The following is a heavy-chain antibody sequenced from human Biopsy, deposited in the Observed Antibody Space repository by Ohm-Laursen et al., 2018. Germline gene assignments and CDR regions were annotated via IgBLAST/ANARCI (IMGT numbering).Heavy chain of an antibody. D-gene: IGHD3-10*01. CDR1: GESFNGYY. CDR2: INRSGRT. V-gene: IGHV4-34*01. Sequence: TLSLTCAVYGESFNGYYWSWIRRTPGKGLEWIGEINRSGRTNYNPSLKSRVTISVDTSKNQFSLKVRSVTAADTAVYYCVRGVDYYGPYHYYALDVWGQGTTVTVSS. J-gene: IGHJ6*02. CDR3: VRGVDYYGPYHYYALDV.